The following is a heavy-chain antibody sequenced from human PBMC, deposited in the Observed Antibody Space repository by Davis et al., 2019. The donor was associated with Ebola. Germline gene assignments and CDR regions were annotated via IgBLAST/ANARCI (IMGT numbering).Heavy chain of an antibody. CDR3: AREPNGDYDAFDI. J-gene: IGHJ3*02. V-gene: IGHV4-39*07. D-gene: IGHD4-17*01. Sequence: SGPTLVKPTQSLTLTCTFSGFSLSTSAVGVGWIRQPPGKGLEWIGTIYYSGSTFYNPSLKSRVTISVDTSKNQFSLKLNSLTAADTAVYYCAREPNGDYDAFDIWGQGTMVTVSS. CDR2: IYYSGST. CDR1: GFSLSTSAVG.